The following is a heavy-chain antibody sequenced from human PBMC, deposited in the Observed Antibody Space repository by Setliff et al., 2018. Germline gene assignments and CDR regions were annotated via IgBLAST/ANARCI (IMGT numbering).Heavy chain of an antibody. CDR1: GYSFSTCW. CDR2: IYPGDSIT. CDR3: ARALYPSSFIGHNWFDP. D-gene: IGHD2-2*01. J-gene: IGHJ5*02. Sequence: GESLKISCKGSGYSFSTCWIGWVRQMPGKGLEWMGIIYPGDSITRYSPSFRGQVTISVDKSINTAYLQWSSLKASDTAMYYCARALYPSSFIGHNWFDPWGQGTLVTVSS. V-gene: IGHV5-51*01.